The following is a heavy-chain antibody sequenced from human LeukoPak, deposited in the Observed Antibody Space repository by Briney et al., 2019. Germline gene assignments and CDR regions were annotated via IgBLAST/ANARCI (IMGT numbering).Heavy chain of an antibody. CDR1: GFTLSSYW. CDR2: IKQDGSEK. J-gene: IGHJ3*02. V-gene: IGHV3-7*01. Sequence: GGSLRLSCAASGFTLSSYWMSWVRQAPGKGLEWVASIKQDGSEKYYVDSVKGRFTISRDNAKNSLFLQMNSLRAEDTAVYYCAREGGDYGASFDIWGQGTMVTVSS. CDR3: AREGGDYGASFDI. D-gene: IGHD4-17*01.